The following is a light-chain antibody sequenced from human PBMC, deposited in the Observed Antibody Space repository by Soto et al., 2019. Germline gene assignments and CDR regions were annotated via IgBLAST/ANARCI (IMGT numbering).Light chain of an antibody. V-gene: IGKV3-15*01. CDR2: GVS. CDR1: QSLSSH. CDR3: QQYDGWPLT. Sequence: EIVMTQSPATLSVSPGERVTLSCRASQSLSSHLAWYQQKPGQAPGLLIYGVSTRATGVPTRFSGSASGTEYPLTISSLLSEDFAVYYCQQYDGWPLTFGGGTKVEIK. J-gene: IGKJ4*01.